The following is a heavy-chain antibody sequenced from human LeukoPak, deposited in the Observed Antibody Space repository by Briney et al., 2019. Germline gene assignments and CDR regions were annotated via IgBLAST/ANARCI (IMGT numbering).Heavy chain of an antibody. Sequence: GGSPRLSCAASGFTFSSYGMHWVRQAPGKGLEWVAVIWYDGSNKYYADSVKGRFTISRDNSKNTLYLQMNSLRAEDTAVYYCANQKEIGGWYRAWGQGTLVTVSS. D-gene: IGHD6-19*01. V-gene: IGHV3-30*02. CDR3: ANQKEIGGWYRA. CDR1: GFTFSSYG. J-gene: IGHJ5*02. CDR2: IWYDGSNK.